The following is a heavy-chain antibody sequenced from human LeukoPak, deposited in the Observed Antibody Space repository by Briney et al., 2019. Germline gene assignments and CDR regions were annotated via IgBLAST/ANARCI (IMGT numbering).Heavy chain of an antibody. CDR2: INSDGSST. V-gene: IGHV3-74*01. CDR1: GFTFSSYW. D-gene: IGHD6-13*01. CDR3: ARFNSSNDAFDI. J-gene: IGHJ3*02. Sequence: PGGSLRLSCAASGFTFSSYWMHWVRQAPGKGLVWVSRINSDGSSTSYADSVKGRFTISRDNAKNSLYLQMNSLRAEDTAVYYCARFNSSNDAFDIWGQGTMVTVSS.